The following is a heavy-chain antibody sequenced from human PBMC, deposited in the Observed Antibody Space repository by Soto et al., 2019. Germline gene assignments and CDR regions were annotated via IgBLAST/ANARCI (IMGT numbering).Heavy chain of an antibody. Sequence: GGSLRLSCAASGFTFSSYAMSWVRQAPGKGLEWVSAISGSGGSTYYADSVKGLFTISRDNSKDKLYLQMNSLRAEDTAVDYCAKCRPLEVVVPAAVHHYDMDVWGKGTTVTVSS. CDR2: ISGSGGST. CDR3: AKCRPLEVVVPAAVHHYDMDV. J-gene: IGHJ6*03. D-gene: IGHD2-2*01. CDR1: GFTFSSYA. V-gene: IGHV3-23*01.